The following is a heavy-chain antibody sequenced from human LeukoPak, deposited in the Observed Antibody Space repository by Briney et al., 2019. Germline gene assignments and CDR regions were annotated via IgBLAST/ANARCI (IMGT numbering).Heavy chain of an antibody. CDR3: ARRRESHPFDS. J-gene: IGHJ4*02. CDR1: GGSISSGNYY. V-gene: IGHV4-39*01. Sequence: SETLSLTCTVSGGSISSGNYYWGWIRQPPGKGLEWIASIYHLGSTYYNPSLKSRVPLSVDTSKNEFSLKLTSVTAADTAVFYCARRRESHPFDSWGQGTLVTVSS. CDR2: IYHLGST. D-gene: IGHD1-26*01.